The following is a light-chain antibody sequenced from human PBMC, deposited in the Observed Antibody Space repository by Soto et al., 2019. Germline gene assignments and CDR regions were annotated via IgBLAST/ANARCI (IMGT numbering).Light chain of an antibody. Sequence: QSALTQPRSVSGSPGQSVTISCTGTSSDVGGYNYVSWYQQHPGRAPKLMIYDVSKRPSGVPDRLSGSESRNTASLTISGLQAEDEADYYCCSYAGSYTLYVFGTGTKVTVL. V-gene: IGLV2-11*01. CDR2: DVS. J-gene: IGLJ1*01. CDR3: CSYAGSYTLYV. CDR1: SSDVGGYNY.